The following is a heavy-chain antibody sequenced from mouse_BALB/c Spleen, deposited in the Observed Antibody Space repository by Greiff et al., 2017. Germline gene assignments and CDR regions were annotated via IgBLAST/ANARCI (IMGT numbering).Heavy chain of an antibody. CDR1: GFNIKDTY. Sequence: VQLQQSGAELVKPGASVKLSCTASGFNIKDTYMHWVKQRPEQGLEWIGRIDPANGNTKYDPKFQGKATITADTSSNTAYLQLSSLTSEDTAVYYCASTTAYYYIDVWGEGTTVTVSS. CDR3: ASTTAYYYIDV. J-gene: IGHJ1*01. CDR2: IDPANGNT. D-gene: IGHD1-2*01. V-gene: IGHV14-3*02.